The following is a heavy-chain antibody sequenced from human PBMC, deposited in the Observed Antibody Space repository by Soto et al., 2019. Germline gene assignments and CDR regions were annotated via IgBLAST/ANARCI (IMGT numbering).Heavy chain of an antibody. D-gene: IGHD1-1*01. CDR3: ATGADAYNHYFDY. V-gene: IGHV3-30*03. Sequence: GGSLRLSCAASGFTFSSYGMHWVRQAPGKGLEWVAVISYDGRYKYFADSVKGRFTFSRDSSKNTLYLQMNSLRTEDTAVDYCATGADAYNHYFDYWRLGTLVTASS. J-gene: IGHJ4*02. CDR1: GFTFSSYG. CDR2: ISYDGRYK.